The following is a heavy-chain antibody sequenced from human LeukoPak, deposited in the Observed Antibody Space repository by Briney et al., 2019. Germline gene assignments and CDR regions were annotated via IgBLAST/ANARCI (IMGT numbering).Heavy chain of an antibody. J-gene: IGHJ6*02. Sequence: GGSLRLSCAASGFTFSSYAMSWVRQAPGKGLEWVSAISGSGGSTYHADSVKGRFTISRDNSKNTLYLQMNSLRAEDTAVYYCAKEMVGYYYYGMDVWGQGTTVTVSS. CDR1: GFTFSSYA. V-gene: IGHV3-23*01. CDR2: ISGSGGST. CDR3: AKEMVGYYYYGMDV. D-gene: IGHD3-10*01.